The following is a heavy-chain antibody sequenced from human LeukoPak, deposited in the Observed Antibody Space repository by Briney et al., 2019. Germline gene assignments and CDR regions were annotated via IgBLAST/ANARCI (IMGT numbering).Heavy chain of an antibody. V-gene: IGHV4-61*05. CDR2: IYYSGST. Sequence: PSETLSLTCTVSGGSISSNNYYWGWIRQPPGKGLEWIGYIYYSGSTNYNPSLKSRVTISVDTSKNQFSLKLSSVTAADTAVYYCARVKAYCGGDCYSRNWFDPWGQGTLVTVSS. CDR1: GGSISSNNYY. CDR3: ARVKAYCGGDCYSRNWFDP. D-gene: IGHD2-21*02. J-gene: IGHJ5*02.